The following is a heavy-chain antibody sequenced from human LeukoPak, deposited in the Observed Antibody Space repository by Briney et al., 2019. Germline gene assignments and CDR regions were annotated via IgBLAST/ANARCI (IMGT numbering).Heavy chain of an antibody. CDR2: ISSSSSYI. D-gene: IGHD2-21*02. J-gene: IGHJ4*02. CDR3: AKDTSSYYEGGGYSSYFDN. Sequence: GGSLRLSCAASGFTFSTYSMNWVRQAPGKGLEWVSSISSSSSYIYYADSVKGRFTISRDNAKNSLYLQMDSLRAEDMALYYCAKDTSSYYEGGGYSSYFDNWGQGTLVTVSS. CDR1: GFTFSTYS. V-gene: IGHV3-21*04.